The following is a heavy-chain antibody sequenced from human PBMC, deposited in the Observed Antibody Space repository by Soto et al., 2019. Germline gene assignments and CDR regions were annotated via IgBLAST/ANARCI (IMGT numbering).Heavy chain of an antibody. CDR3: ARAYDIWNSYFDY. J-gene: IGHJ4*02. V-gene: IGHV4-30-4*01. Sequence: KPSETLSLTCTVSGGSISSGDYYWSWIRQPPGKGLEWIGYIYYSGSTYYNPSLKSRVTISVDTSKNQFSLKLSSVTAADTAVYYCARAYDIWNSYFDYWGQGTLVTVSS. CDR1: GGSISSGDYY. D-gene: IGHD3-22*01. CDR2: IYYSGST.